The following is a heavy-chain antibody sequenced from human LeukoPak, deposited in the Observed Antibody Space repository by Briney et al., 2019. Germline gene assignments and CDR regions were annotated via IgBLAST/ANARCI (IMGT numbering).Heavy chain of an antibody. V-gene: IGHV3-30-3*01. CDR2: ISSDGSNK. Sequence: PGRSLSLSCAASGFTFNDYAMHWVRQAPGKGLEWVAFISSDGSNKYYADSVRGRFTISRDNSKNTLYLQVNSLRAKDTAVYYCARDQGKGYYYYGMDVWGQGTTVTVSS. CDR3: ARDQGKGYYYYGMDV. CDR1: GFTFNDYA. J-gene: IGHJ6*02.